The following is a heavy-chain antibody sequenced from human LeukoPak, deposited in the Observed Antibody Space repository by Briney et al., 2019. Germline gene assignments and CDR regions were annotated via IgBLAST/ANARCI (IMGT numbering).Heavy chain of an antibody. CDR2: ISAYNGNT. CDR3: ARVDSTNAFDV. Sequence: ASVKVSCKASGYTFSSYGISWVRQAPGQGLKWMGWISAYNGNTESARKLQGRLTMTTDTTTSTAYMELRSLSSVDTAVYFCARVDSTNAFDVWGQGTVVTVSS. J-gene: IGHJ3*01. CDR1: GYTFSSYG. D-gene: IGHD3-9*01. V-gene: IGHV1-18*01.